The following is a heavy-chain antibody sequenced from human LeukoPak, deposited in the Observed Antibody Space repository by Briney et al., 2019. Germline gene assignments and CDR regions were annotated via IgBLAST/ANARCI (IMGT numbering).Heavy chain of an antibody. CDR2: IYTGGTT. J-gene: IGHJ4*02. CDR1: GFTVSTNY. CDR3: TTAPWGDTGY. D-gene: IGHD3-16*01. Sequence: PGGSLRLSCAASGFTVSTNYMTWVRQPPGTGLESISMIYTGGTTHYADSGKGRFTISRDKSTNTLYLQMNNLRVDDTAVYYCTTAPWGDTGYWGQGTLVTVSS. V-gene: IGHV3-53*01.